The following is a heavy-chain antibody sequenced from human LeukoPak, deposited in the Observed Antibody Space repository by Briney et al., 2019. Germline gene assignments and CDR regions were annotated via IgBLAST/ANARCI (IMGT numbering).Heavy chain of an antibody. D-gene: IGHD3-10*01. J-gene: IGHJ6*02. CDR2: IYYSGST. CDR3: ARVRVEGKPPGFGESGYYYGMDV. CDR1: GGSISSSSYY. Sequence: SETLSLTCTVSGGSISSSSYYWGWIRQPPGKGLEWIGSIYYSGSTYYNPSLKSRVTISVDTSKNQFSLKLSSVTAADTAVYYCARVRVEGKPPGFGESGYYYGMDVWGQGTTVTVSS. V-gene: IGHV4-39*07.